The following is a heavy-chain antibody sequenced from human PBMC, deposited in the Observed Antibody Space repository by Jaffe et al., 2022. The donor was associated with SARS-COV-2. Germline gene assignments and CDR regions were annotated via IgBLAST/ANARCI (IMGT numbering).Heavy chain of an antibody. J-gene: IGHJ4*02. V-gene: IGHV3-30*09. CDR3: SRGSCESTNCPMYDF. CDR1: GFSFSSYA. D-gene: IGHD2-2*01. Sequence: QVQMVESGGGVVQPGRSLRLSCAASGFSFSSYAMHWVRQAPGKGLEWVAVISYDGSFKYYAVSVEGRFAISRDNSKNTLYLQMNSLRVEDTAVYFCSRGSCESTNCPMYDFWGQGTLVTVSS. CDR2: ISYDGSFK.